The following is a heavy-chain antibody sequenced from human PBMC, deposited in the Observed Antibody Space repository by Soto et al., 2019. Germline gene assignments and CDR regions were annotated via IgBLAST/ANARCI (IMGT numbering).Heavy chain of an antibody. J-gene: IGHJ3*02. CDR2: ISYDGSNK. D-gene: IGHD3-9*01. V-gene: IGHV3-30*18. Sequence: GGSLRLSCAASGFTFSSYGMHWVRQAPGKGLEWVAVISYDGSNKYYADSVKGRSTISRDNSKNTLYLQMNSLRAEDTAVYYCAKETYYDILTGYSHDAFDIWGQGTMVTVSS. CDR3: AKETYYDILTGYSHDAFDI. CDR1: GFTFSSYG.